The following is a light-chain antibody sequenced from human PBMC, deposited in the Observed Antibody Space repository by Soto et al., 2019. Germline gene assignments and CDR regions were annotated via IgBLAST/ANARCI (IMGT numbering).Light chain of an antibody. CDR1: SRDVGGYNY. Sequence: QSVLTQPASVSGSPGQSITISCTGTSRDVGGYNYVSWYQQHPGKAPKLMIYDVSNRPSGVSNRFSGSKSGNTASLTISGLHAEDEADYYCSSYTSSSSVVVGGGTKVTVL. CDR3: SSYTSSSSVV. J-gene: IGLJ2*01. V-gene: IGLV2-14*01. CDR2: DVS.